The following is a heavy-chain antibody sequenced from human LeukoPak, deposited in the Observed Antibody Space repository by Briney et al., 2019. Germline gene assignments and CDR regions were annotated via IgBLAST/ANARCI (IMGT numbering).Heavy chain of an antibody. Sequence: PSETLSLTCAVYGGSFSGYYWSWIRQPPGKGLEWIGEINHSGSTNYNPSLKSRVTISVDTSKNQFSLKLSSVTAADTAVYYCARFRIAARPHFDYWGQGTLVTVSS. CDR3: ARFRIAARPHFDY. D-gene: IGHD6-6*01. CDR1: GGSFSGYY. CDR2: INHSGST. V-gene: IGHV4-34*01. J-gene: IGHJ4*02.